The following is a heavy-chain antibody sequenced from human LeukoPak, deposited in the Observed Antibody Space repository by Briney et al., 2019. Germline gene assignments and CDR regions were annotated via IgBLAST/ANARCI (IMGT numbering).Heavy chain of an antibody. Sequence: SETLSLTCTVSGGSISSSSYYWGWIRQPPGTGLEWIGSIYYSGSTYYNPPLKSRVTISVDTSKNQFSLKLSSVTAADTAVYYCARREGDSSGYYYAPFDYWGQGTLVTVSS. CDR1: GGSISSSSYY. CDR2: IYYSGST. CDR3: ARREGDSSGYYYAPFDY. V-gene: IGHV4-39*01. D-gene: IGHD3-22*01. J-gene: IGHJ4*02.